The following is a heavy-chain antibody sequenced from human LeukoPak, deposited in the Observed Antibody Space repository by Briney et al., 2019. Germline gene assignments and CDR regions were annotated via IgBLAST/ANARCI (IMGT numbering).Heavy chain of an antibody. J-gene: IGHJ4*02. CDR3: ARVGEYYYDSSGYSALYYFDY. CDR1: GYSISSGYY. Sequence: SETLSLTCTVSGYSISSGYYWGWIRQPPGKGLEWIGSIYHSGSTYYNPSLKSRVTISVDTSKNQFSLKLSSVTAADTAVYYCARVGEYYYDSSGYSALYYFDYWGQGTLVTVSS. V-gene: IGHV4-38-2*02. CDR2: IYHSGST. D-gene: IGHD3-22*01.